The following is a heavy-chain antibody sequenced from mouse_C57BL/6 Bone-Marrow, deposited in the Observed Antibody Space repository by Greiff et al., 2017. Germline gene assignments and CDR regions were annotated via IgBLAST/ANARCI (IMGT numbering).Heavy chain of an antibody. CDR1: GYTFTSYY. CDR2: IYPGNSDT. V-gene: IGHV1-5*01. J-gene: IGHJ3*01. Sequence: EVQLQQSGTVLARPGASVKMSCKTSGYTFTSYYMHWVKQRPGQGLEWIGAIYPGNSDTSYNQKLKGKATLTAVTSASTAYLQLSSLTNEDSTVYYCRSWYYCSRPFFAYRGQGTLVTVSA. D-gene: IGHD1-1*01. CDR3: RSWYYCSRPFFAY.